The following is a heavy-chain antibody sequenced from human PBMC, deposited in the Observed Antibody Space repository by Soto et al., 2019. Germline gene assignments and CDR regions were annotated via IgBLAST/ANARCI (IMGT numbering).Heavy chain of an antibody. V-gene: IGHV4-61*01. J-gene: IGHJ4*02. CDR3: ARGATVTQYDY. CDR1: GVSVNSGSFY. CDR2: GSYSGTT. Sequence: QVQLQESGPGRVKPSETLSLTCTVSGVSVNSGSFYWAWIRQPPGKGLEWIGFGSYSGTTNYKPSLKSRVTISVDTSRSQISLKVTSLTAADTAVYYCARGATVTQYDYWGQGTLVTVSS. D-gene: IGHD4-17*01.